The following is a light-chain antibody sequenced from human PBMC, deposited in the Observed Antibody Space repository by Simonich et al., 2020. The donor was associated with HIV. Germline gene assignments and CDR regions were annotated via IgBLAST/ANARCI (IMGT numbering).Light chain of an antibody. CDR3: QSYDSSNWV. J-gene: IGLJ3*02. V-gene: IGLV6-57*03. CDR1: SCNIASHY. Sequence: NFMLTQPRSVSASPGKTVTISCTRSSCNIASHYVPWYQQHPGSAPTTVIYEDNQRPSWVPDRFSGSIDSSSNSASLTISGLKTEDEADYYCQSYDSSNWVFGGGTKLTVL. CDR2: EDN.